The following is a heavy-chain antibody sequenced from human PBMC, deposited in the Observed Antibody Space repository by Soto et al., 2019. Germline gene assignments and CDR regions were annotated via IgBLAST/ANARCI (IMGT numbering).Heavy chain of an antibody. CDR2: IYYSGST. J-gene: IGHJ4*02. V-gene: IGHV4-59*01. CDR3: ARAYGGYADY. CDR1: GASIINYY. D-gene: IGHD5-12*01. Sequence: SETLSLTCTVSGASIINYYWAWIRQSPGGGLESIGYIYYSGSTNYNPSLKSRVTISVDTSKNQFSLKLSSVTAADTAVYYCARAYGGYADYWGQGALVTVSS.